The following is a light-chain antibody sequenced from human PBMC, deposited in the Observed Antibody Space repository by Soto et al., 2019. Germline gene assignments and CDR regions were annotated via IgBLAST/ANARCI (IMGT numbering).Light chain of an antibody. CDR2: GAS. CDR3: QQYGSSQS. J-gene: IGKJ1*01. CDR1: QSVSSSY. Sequence: EVVLTQSPGTLSLSPGERATLSCRASQSVSSSYLAWYQQKPGQAPRLLIYGASSRATGIPDRFSASGSGTAFTLTISRLEPEDFALYYCQQYGSSQSFGQGTKVEIK. V-gene: IGKV3-20*01.